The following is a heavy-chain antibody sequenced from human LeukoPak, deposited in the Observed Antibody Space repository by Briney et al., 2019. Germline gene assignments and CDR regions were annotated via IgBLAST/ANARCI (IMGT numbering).Heavy chain of an antibody. CDR3: ARASYGSGSFPDY. CDR2: ISSSSSTI. CDR1: GFTFSSYS. V-gene: IGHV3-48*01. D-gene: IGHD3-10*01. Sequence: PGGSLRLSCAASGFTFSSYSMNWVRQAPGKGLDGVSYISSSSSTIYYADSVKGRFTISRDNAKNSLYLQMNSLRAEDTAVYYCARASYGSGSFPDYWGQGTLVTVSS. J-gene: IGHJ4*02.